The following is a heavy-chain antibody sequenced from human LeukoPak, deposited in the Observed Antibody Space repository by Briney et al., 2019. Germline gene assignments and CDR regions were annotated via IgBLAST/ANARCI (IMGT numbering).Heavy chain of an antibody. Sequence: SETLSLTCTVSGGSISSYYWSWIRQPAGKGLEWIGRIYTSGSTNYNPSLKSRVTMSVDTSKNQFSLKLSSVTAADTAVYYCARAIGYYDSSGYLFDYWGQGTLVTVSS. V-gene: IGHV4-4*07. CDR3: ARAIGYYDSSGYLFDY. CDR1: GGSISSYY. J-gene: IGHJ4*02. D-gene: IGHD3-22*01. CDR2: IYTSGST.